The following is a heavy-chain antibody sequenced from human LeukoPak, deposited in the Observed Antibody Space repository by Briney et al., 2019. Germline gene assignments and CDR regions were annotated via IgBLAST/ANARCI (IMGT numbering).Heavy chain of an antibody. J-gene: IGHJ4*02. D-gene: IGHD5-12*01. CDR1: GFTFSSYS. Sequence: GGSLRLSCAASGFTFSSYSMNWVRQAPGKGLEWVSSISSSSSYIYYSDSVKGRFTISRDNAKNSLYLQMNSLRAEDTAVYYCARDVDKVYFDYWGQGTLVTVYS. CDR3: ARDVDKVYFDY. CDR2: ISSSSSYI. V-gene: IGHV3-21*01.